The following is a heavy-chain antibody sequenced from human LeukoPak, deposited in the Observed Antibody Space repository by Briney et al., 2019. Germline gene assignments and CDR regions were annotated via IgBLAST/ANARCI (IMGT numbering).Heavy chain of an antibody. D-gene: IGHD3-22*01. V-gene: IGHV4-31*03. Sequence: PSETLSLTCTVSGGSISSGGYYWSWIRQHPGKGLEWIGYIYYSGSTYYNPSLKSRVTISVGTSKNQFSLKLSSVTAADTAVYYCARVMKDSSLLNYWGQGTPVTVSS. CDR3: ARVMKDSSLLNY. CDR2: IYYSGST. J-gene: IGHJ4*02. CDR1: GGSISSGGYY.